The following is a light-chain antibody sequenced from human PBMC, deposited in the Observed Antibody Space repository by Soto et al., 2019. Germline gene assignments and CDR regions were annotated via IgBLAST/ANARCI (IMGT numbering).Light chain of an antibody. J-gene: IGKJ1*01. CDR1: QSISTY. CDR2: TAY. CDR3: QQSYDMPWK. Sequence: DIQMTQSPSSLSASVGYTVAITCWASQSISTYLTWYQQKPGKAPKLPIYTAYNLQSGVPSRFSGSGSRTDLTLTISSLQPEDSAAYYCQQSYDMPWKFGQGTKV. V-gene: IGKV1-39*01.